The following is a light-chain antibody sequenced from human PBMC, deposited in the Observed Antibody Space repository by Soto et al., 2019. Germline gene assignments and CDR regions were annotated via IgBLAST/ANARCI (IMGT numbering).Light chain of an antibody. V-gene: IGKV3-20*01. Sequence: EIVLTQSPGTLSLSPGERATLSCRASQSVSSSYLAWYQQKPGQAPRLLIYGASSRATGIPDRFSGSGSGTDFTLTISRLEPEEFAVYYCQQCGSSLYTFGQGTKLEIK. CDR1: QSVSSSY. CDR2: GAS. J-gene: IGKJ2*01. CDR3: QQCGSSLYT.